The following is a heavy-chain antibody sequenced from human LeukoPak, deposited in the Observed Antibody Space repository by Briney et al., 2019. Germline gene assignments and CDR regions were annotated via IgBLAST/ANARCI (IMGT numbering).Heavy chain of an antibody. D-gene: IGHD2-2*01. CDR1: GYRFTTYW. Sequence: GESLKISCKGSGYRFTTYWIGWVRQMPGKGLEWMGIIYPGDSETRYSPPFQGQVTISADKSISTAYLQWSSLKASDTAMYYCTRQAVPAAGGDYWGQGTPVTVSS. CDR2: IYPGDSET. J-gene: IGHJ4*02. V-gene: IGHV5-51*01. CDR3: TRQAVPAAGGDY.